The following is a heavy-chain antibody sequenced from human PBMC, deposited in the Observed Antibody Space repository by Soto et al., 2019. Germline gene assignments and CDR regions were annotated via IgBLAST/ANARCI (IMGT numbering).Heavy chain of an antibody. CDR1: GYSFTTHW. D-gene: IGHD1-1*01. V-gene: IGHV5-10-1*01. Sequence: GESLKLSCQGSGYSFTTHWTTWVRQTPGKGLEWMGRIDRSNSYINYSPSFQGHVTISVHRSISTAYLQWSRLEGSDNAIYYCASRVSGPNAEYNAYYCYGLDFWGQGAKVTVSS. CDR3: ASRVSGPNAEYNAYYCYGLDF. J-gene: IGHJ6*02. CDR2: IDRSNSYI.